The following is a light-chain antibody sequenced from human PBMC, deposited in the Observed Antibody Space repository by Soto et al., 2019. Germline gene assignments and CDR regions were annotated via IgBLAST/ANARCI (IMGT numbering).Light chain of an antibody. J-gene: IGKJ3*01. V-gene: IGKV1-39*01. CDR3: QRTYNAPYT. CDR1: DSIDRY. Sequence: DVQMTQYPSSLSAFVVDTVTIIYLAPDSIDRYANGYQQKPGQDPRVLITASSTLESGVPSRFSGSGSGTDCTLTINNLQPDDFATYYGQRTYNAPYTVGPGIKVSIK. CDR2: ASS.